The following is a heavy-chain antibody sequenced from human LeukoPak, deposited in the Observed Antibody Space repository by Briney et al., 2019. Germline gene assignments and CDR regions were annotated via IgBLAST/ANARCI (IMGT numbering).Heavy chain of an antibody. CDR1: GFTFSSYG. CDR3: AAEEGYLTNSGNYKGVDY. D-gene: IGHD1-26*01. CDR2: IRSDGSNK. J-gene: IGHJ4*02. Sequence: GGSLRLSCAASGFTFSSYGMHWVRQAPGKGLEWVAFIRSDGSNKYYVDSVKGRFTISRDNSKNTLYLQMNSLRAEDTAVYYCAAEEGYLTNSGNYKGVDYWGQGTLVTVSS. V-gene: IGHV3-30*02.